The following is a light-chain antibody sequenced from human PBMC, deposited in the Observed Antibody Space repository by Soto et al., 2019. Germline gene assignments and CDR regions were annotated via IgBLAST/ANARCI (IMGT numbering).Light chain of an antibody. V-gene: IGKV3-11*01. J-gene: IGKJ3*01. CDR3: HQRSNWRFT. CDR2: DAS. Sequence: EIVLTQSPATLSLSPGERATLSCRASQSVSSYLAWYQQKPGQAPRLLIYDASNRATGIPARFSGGGSGTDFTLTISSLAPDDFAVYYCHQRSNWRFTFGPGTRVDIK. CDR1: QSVSSY.